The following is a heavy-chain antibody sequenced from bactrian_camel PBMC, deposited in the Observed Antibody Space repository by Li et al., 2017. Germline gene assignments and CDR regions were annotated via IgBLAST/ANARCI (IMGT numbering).Heavy chain of an antibody. CDR1: GSIYGDAC. CDR2: IDSDGIA. D-gene: IGHD1*01. CDR3: TARYEFGLGACSRVGGLGF. J-gene: IGHJ6*01. V-gene: IGHV3S53*01. Sequence: HVQLVESGGGSVQAGGSLRLSCGASGSIYGDACVGWLRQAPGKEREGVAAIDSDGIASYAHSVKGRFVISKDNRKNILYLQMNSLTPGDTAMYYCTARYEFGLGACSRVGGLGFWGQGTQVTVS.